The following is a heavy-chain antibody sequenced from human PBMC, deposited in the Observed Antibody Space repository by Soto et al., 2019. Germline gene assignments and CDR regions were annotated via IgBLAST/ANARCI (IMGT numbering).Heavy chain of an antibody. J-gene: IGHJ4*02. CDR1: GGPINSDY. D-gene: IGHD5-12*01. Sequence: QVQMQESGPGLVKPSETLSLSCSVSGGPINSDYWSWIRQPPGKGLEWLANIHYSGTTTYNPSLKSRVTISIDTPKNQFFLRLSSVSAADTAVYYCTRGGGWLPEDWGQGTLVTVSS. CDR3: TRGGGWLPED. V-gene: IGHV4-59*01. CDR2: IHYSGTT.